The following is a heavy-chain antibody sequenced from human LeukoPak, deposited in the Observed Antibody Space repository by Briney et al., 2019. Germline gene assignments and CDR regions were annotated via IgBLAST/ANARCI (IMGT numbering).Heavy chain of an antibody. D-gene: IGHD2-2*01. J-gene: IGHJ4*02. Sequence: GGSLRLSCAASGFTFSSSGMHWVRQAPGKGLEWVAFIQYDGSYKYHADSVQGRFTISRDNSKDTLYLQMNSLRAEDTAVYYCAKDLWGYCSSTSCSLFDYWGQGTLVTVSS. CDR2: IQYDGSYK. CDR1: GFTFSSSG. V-gene: IGHV3-30*02. CDR3: AKDLWGYCSSTSCSLFDY.